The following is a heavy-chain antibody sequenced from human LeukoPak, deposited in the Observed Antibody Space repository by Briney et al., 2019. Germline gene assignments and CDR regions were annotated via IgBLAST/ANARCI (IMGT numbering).Heavy chain of an antibody. J-gene: IGHJ4*02. CDR1: GYTFTSYG. D-gene: IGHD3-10*01. V-gene: IGHV1-18*01. CDR3: ARDRGEWFGESQGLDY. Sequence: GASVKVSCKASGYTFTSYGISWVRQAPGQGLEWMGWISAYNGNTNYAQKLQGRVTMTTDTSTSTAYMELRSLGSDDTAVYYCARDRGEWFGESQGLDYWGQGTLVTVSS. CDR2: ISAYNGNT.